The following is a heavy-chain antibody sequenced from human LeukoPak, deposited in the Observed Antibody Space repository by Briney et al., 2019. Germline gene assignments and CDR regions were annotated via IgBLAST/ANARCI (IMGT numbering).Heavy chain of an antibody. V-gene: IGHV4-4*09. Sequence: SETLSLTCTVSGGSISGYYWSWIRQPPGKGLEWIGYIHTSGNNNYNPSLKSRVTTSVDASKNQLALKLSSVTAADTAVYYCARQAYYSGSGSWTGFDYWGQGTLVTVSS. CDR2: IHTSGNN. J-gene: IGHJ4*02. CDR3: ARQAYYSGSGSWTGFDY. CDR1: GGSISGYY. D-gene: IGHD3-10*01.